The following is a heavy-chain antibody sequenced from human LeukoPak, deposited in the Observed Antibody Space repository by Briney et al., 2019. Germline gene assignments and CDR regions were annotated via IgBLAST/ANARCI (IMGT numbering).Heavy chain of an antibody. CDR3: ARVLPVVVAAHDAFDI. D-gene: IGHD2-15*01. CDR1: GYTFTGYY. V-gene: IGHV1-2*02. Sequence: ASVKVSCKASGYTFTGYYMHWVRQAPGQGLEWMGWINPNSGGTNYAQKFQGRVTMTRDMSISTAYMELSRLRSDDTAVYYCARVLPVVVAAHDAFDIWGQGTMVTVSS. J-gene: IGHJ3*02. CDR2: INPNSGGT.